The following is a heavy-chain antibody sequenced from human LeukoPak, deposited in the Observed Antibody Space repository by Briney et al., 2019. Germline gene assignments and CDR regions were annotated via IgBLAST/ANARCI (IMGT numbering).Heavy chain of an antibody. V-gene: IGHV1-2*04. J-gene: IGHJ3*02. Sequence: ASVKVSCKAFGYTLTGYYMHWVRQAPGQGLEWMGWISPNSGGTNYAQKFQGWVTMTRDTSISTAYMELSRLRSDDTAVYYCASSLAVAGSDAFDIWGQGTMVTVSS. D-gene: IGHD6-19*01. CDR1: GYTLTGYY. CDR3: ASSLAVAGSDAFDI. CDR2: ISPNSGGT.